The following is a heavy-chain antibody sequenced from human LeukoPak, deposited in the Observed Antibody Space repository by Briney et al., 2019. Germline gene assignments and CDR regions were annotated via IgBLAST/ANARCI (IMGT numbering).Heavy chain of an antibody. CDR3: AKGMSATSGYLELEY. V-gene: IGHV3-23*01. CDR1: GFTFSSYA. Sequence: GGSLRLSCAASGFTFSSYAMSWVRQSPGKGLEWVSAISGSGGNTYSADSVKGRCTISRDNSKKTLYLQMNSLRAEDTAVYYCAKGMSATSGYLELEYWGQGTLVIVSS. CDR2: ISGSGGNT. D-gene: IGHD3-22*01. J-gene: IGHJ4*02.